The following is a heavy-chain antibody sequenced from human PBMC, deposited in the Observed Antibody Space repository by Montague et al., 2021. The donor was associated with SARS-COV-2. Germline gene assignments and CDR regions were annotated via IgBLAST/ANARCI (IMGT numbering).Heavy chain of an antibody. CDR3: AGESGGGYYYYGMDV. D-gene: IGHD5-12*01. Sequence: SLRLSCAASGFTFNNYAMSWVRQAPGKGLEWVSLISGSGGNTYYADSVKGRFTISRDNSKNTLYLQMNSLRAEDTAVYYCAGESGGGYYYYGMDVWGQGTTVTVSS. V-gene: IGHV3-23*01. J-gene: IGHJ6*02. CDR2: ISGSGGNT. CDR1: GFTFNNYA.